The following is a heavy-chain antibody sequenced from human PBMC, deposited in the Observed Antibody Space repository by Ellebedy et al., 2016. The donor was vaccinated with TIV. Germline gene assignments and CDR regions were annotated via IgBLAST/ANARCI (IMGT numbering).Heavy chain of an antibody. CDR2: INQSGST. CDR1: GGSFSGYY. Sequence: SETLSLXXAVYGGSFSGYYWSWIRQPPGKGLEWIGEINQSGSTNYNPSLKSRVTISVDTSKNQFSLKLSSVTAADTAVYYCARGVLRYFDWSPTYYYYGMDVWGQGTTVTVSS. CDR3: ARGVLRYFDWSPTYYYYGMDV. J-gene: IGHJ6*02. V-gene: IGHV4-34*01. D-gene: IGHD3-9*01.